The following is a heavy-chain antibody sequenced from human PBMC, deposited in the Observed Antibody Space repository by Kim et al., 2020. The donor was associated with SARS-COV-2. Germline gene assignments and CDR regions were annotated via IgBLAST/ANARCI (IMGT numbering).Heavy chain of an antibody. CDR2: ISAYNGNT. D-gene: IGHD3-3*01. CDR3: AREMSSRITIFGVVISTTPAFDY. J-gene: IGHJ4*02. V-gene: IGHV1-18*01. CDR1: GYTFTSYG. Sequence: ASVKVSCKASGYTFTSYGISWVRQAPGQGLEWMGWISAYNGNTNYAQKLQGRVTMTTDTSTSTAYMELRSLRSDDTAVYYCAREMSSRITIFGVVISTTPAFDYWGQGTLVTFSS.